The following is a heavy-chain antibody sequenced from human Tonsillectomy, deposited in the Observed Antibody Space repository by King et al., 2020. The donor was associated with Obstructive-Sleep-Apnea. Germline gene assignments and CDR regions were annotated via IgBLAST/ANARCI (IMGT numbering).Heavy chain of an antibody. CDR2: ISPYNGNT. CDR1: GYTFTSYG. V-gene: IGHV1-18*01. D-gene: IGHD4-11*01. Sequence: QLVQSGGEVKKPGASVKVSCKASGYTFTSYGISWVRQAPGQGLEWMGWISPYNGNTYYEQKVQVRVTMTTDTSTSTAFLELRSLISDDTAVYYCARDPPPYSRDYYGMDVWGQGTTVTVSS. J-gene: IGHJ6*02. CDR3: ARDPPPYSRDYYGMDV.